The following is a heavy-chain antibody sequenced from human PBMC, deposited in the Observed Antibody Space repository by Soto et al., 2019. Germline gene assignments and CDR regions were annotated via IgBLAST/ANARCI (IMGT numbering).Heavy chain of an antibody. Sequence: ESGGGLVQPGGSLRLSCAASGFTFSNYWMYWVRQAPGKGLEWVSRINRDGSVSSYADSVKGRLTISRDNVKNTLYLQMDSLRAEDTALYYCARGDCVGGTCYSLAGSFYYYMDVWGKGTTVTVFS. CDR1: GFTFSNYW. CDR3: ARGDCVGGTCYSLAGSFYYYMDV. J-gene: IGHJ6*03. V-gene: IGHV3-74*02. CDR2: INRDGSVS. D-gene: IGHD2-15*01.